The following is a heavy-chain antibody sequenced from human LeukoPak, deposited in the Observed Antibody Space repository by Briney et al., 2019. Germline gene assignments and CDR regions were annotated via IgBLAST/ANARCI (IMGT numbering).Heavy chain of an antibody. V-gene: IGHV3-30*02. CDR1: GFTFSSYG. CDR3: ARNIKTAVAGIQDY. CDR2: IRYDGSNK. J-gene: IGHJ4*02. Sequence: GGSLRLSCAASGFTFSSYGMHWVRQAPGKGLEWVAFIRYDGSNKYYADSVKGRFTISRDNSKNTLYLQMNSLRAEDTAVYYCARNIKTAVAGIQDYWGQGTLVTVSS. D-gene: IGHD6-19*01.